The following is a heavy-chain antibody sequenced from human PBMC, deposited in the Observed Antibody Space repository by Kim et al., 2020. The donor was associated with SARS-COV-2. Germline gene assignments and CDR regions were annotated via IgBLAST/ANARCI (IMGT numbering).Heavy chain of an antibody. V-gene: IGHV3-23*01. CDR2: ISGSGGST. Sequence: GGSLRLSCAASGFTFSSYAMSWVRQAPGKGLEWVSAISGSGGSTYYADSVKGRFTISRDNSKNTLYLQMNSLRAEDTAVYYCAKVPSLHFVLPFRSRPAPFDYWGQGTLVTVSS. D-gene: IGHD2-2*01. CDR3: AKVPSLHFVLPFRSRPAPFDY. J-gene: IGHJ4*02. CDR1: GFTFSSYA.